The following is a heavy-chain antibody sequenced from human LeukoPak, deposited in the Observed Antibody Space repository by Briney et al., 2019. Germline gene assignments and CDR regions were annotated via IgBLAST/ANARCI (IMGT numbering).Heavy chain of an antibody. J-gene: IGHJ5*02. V-gene: IGHV1-2*02. Sequence: ASVKVSCKASGYTFTGYYMHWVRQATGQGLEWMGWINPNSGGTNYAQKFQGRVTMTRDTSISTAYMELSRLRSDDTAVYYCARALERKNYGGNSAPSDPWGQGTLVTVSS. CDR1: GYTFTGYY. CDR3: ARALERKNYGGNSAPSDP. CDR2: INPNSGGT. D-gene: IGHD4-23*01.